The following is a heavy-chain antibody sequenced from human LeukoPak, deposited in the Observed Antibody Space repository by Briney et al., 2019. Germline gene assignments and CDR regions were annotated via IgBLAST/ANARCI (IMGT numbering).Heavy chain of an antibody. CDR2: IYSGGKT. Sequence: GGSLRLSCAASGFIVSSNYMSCVRQAPGKGLEWVSGIYSGGKTYYADSVKGRFTISRDISKNTLYLQMNSLTAEDTAVYYCAARALAAVTHYMDVWGKGTTVTVSS. CDR1: GFIVSSNY. CDR3: AARALAAVTHYMDV. V-gene: IGHV3-53*01. D-gene: IGHD6-13*01. J-gene: IGHJ6*03.